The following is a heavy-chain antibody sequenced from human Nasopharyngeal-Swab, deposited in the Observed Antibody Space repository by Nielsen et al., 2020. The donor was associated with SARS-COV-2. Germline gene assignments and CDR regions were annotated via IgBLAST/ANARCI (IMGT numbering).Heavy chain of an antibody. CDR1: GFDFSRYW. J-gene: IGHJ4*02. D-gene: IGHD6-19*01. Sequence: GGSLRLSCAASGFDFSRYWMHWVRQAPGEGLVWVSRINNAGSDTKYADSVKGRFTISRDNAENTLYLQINSLKAENTAVYYCATFGVSSAWDYWGQGTLVTVSS. CDR3: ATFGVSSAWDY. CDR2: INNAGSDT. V-gene: IGHV3-74*03.